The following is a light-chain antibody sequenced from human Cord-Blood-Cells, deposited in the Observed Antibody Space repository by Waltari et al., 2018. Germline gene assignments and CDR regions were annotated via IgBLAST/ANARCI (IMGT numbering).Light chain of an antibody. CDR3: CSYAGSSTYV. Sequence: QSALTHPASVSGSPGQSITISCTGTSRDVGRYNLVSWYQQHPGKAPKLLIYEGSKRPAGVSNRFSGSKSGNTASLTISGLQAEDEADYYCCSYAGSSTYVFGTGTKVTVL. J-gene: IGLJ1*01. CDR2: EGS. CDR1: SRDVGRYNL. V-gene: IGLV2-23*01.